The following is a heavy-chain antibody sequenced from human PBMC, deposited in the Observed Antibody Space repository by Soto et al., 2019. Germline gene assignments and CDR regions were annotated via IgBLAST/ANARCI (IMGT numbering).Heavy chain of an antibody. J-gene: IGHJ6*02. D-gene: IGHD2-2*01. CDR2: INHSGST. CDR3: ARGLSDIVVVPAAIESYYYYGMDV. Sequence: SETLSLTCAVYGGSFSGYYWSWIRQPPGKGLEWIGEINHSGSTNYNPSLKSRVTISVDTSKNQFSLKLSSVTAADTAVYYCARGLSDIVVVPAAIESYYYYGMDVWGQGTTVTVSS. V-gene: IGHV4-34*01. CDR1: GGSFSGYY.